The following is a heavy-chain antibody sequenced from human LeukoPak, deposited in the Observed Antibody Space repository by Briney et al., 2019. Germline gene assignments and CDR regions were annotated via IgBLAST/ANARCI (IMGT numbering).Heavy chain of an antibody. Sequence: SETLSLTCTVSGGSISSYYWSWIRQPAGKGLEWIGRIYTSGSTNYNPSLKSRVTMSVDTSKNQFSLRLSSVTAADTAVYYCARHYYYDSSGLFDYWGQGTLVTVSS. CDR2: IYTSGST. D-gene: IGHD3-22*01. CDR1: GGSISSYY. CDR3: ARHYYYDSSGLFDY. J-gene: IGHJ4*02. V-gene: IGHV4-4*07.